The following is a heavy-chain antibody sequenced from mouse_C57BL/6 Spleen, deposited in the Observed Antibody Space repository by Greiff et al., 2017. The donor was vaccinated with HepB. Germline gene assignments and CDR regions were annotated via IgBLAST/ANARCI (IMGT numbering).Heavy chain of an antibody. CDR1: GYTFTSYT. CDR2: INPSSGYT. V-gene: IGHV1-4*01. CDR3: AREVYDAMDY. Sequence: QVQLKQSGAELARPGASVKMSCKASGYTFTSYTMHWVKQRPGQGLEWIGYINPSSGYTKYNQKFKDKATLTADKSSSTAYMQLSSLTSEDSAVYYCAREVYDAMDYWGQGTSVTVSS. J-gene: IGHJ4*01.